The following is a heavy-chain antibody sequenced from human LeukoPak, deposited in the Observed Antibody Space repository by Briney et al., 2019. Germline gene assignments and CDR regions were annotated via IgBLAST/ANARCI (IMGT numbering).Heavy chain of an antibody. V-gene: IGHV4-39*01. D-gene: IGHD6-13*01. Sequence: SETLSLTCTVSGGSSSSSGYFWGWIRQPPGKGLEWIGSINYSGSTYYNPSLKSRVTMSVDTSRHQFSLRVNSVTAADTAVYYCATGNRAWYAVRDFWGQGTLVTVSS. J-gene: IGHJ4*02. CDR1: GGSSSSSGYF. CDR2: INYSGST. CDR3: ATGNRAWYAVRDF.